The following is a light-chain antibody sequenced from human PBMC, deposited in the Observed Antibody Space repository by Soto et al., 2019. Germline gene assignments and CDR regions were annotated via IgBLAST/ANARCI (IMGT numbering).Light chain of an antibody. Sequence: QSALTQAPSISLAPGQRVTMSCTGSSSNIGAGYDVHWFQQFPGTAPRRLIHGNNNQPSGVPDRFSGSESGTSASLAIAGLQAGDEAIYYCQSFDSDLSAFVFGTGTKVTVL. CDR3: QSFDSDLSAFV. CDR1: SSNIGAGYD. J-gene: IGLJ1*01. V-gene: IGLV1-40*01. CDR2: GNN.